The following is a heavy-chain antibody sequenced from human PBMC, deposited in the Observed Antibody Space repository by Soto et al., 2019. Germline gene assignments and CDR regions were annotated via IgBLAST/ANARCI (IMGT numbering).Heavy chain of an antibody. J-gene: IGHJ4*02. CDR3: ARDPRTYYDSIGPIGHPGDY. D-gene: IGHD3-22*01. CDR1: GFTFSSYA. CDR2: ISYDGSNK. V-gene: IGHV3-30-3*01. Sequence: GGSLRLSCAASGFTFSSYAMHWVRQAPGKGLEWVAVISYDGSNKYYADSVKGRFTISRDNSKNTLYLQMNSLRAEDTAVDYCARDPRTYYDSIGPIGHPGDYWGQGTLVTVSS.